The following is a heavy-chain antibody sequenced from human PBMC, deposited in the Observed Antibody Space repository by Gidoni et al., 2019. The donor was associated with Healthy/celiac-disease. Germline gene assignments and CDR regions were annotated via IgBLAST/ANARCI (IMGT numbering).Heavy chain of an antibody. D-gene: IGHD1-26*01. CDR2: ISGSGGST. CDR1: GFTFSSYA. CDR3: AKVRREGGAFDI. J-gene: IGHJ3*02. Sequence: EVQLLESGGGLVQPGGSLRLACAASGFTFSSYAMSWVRQAPGKGLDWVSAISGSGGSTYYADSVKGRFTISRDNSKTTLYLQMNSLRAEDTAVYYCAKVRREGGAFDIWGQGTMVTVSS. V-gene: IGHV3-23*01.